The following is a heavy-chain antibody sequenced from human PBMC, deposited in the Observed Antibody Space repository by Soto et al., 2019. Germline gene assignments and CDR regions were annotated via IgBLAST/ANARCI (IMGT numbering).Heavy chain of an antibody. CDR2: ISSNGGST. V-gene: IGHV3-64*01. CDR3: ARGGFCSGGSCYFNLRLWYFDL. J-gene: IGHJ2*01. D-gene: IGHD2-15*01. Sequence: PGGSLRLSCAASGFTFRNYVMHWVRQAPGKGLECVSVISSNGGSTYYGNSVKDRFIISRDNSKNTLYLEMGTLRPEDMAVYYYARGGFCSGGSCYFNLRLWYFDLGVGGTLVPVSS. CDR1: GFTFRNYV.